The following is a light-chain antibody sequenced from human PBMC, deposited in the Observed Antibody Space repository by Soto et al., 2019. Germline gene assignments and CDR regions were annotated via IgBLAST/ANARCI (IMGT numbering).Light chain of an antibody. CDR3: QHYNSYSEA. CDR1: QTISSW. V-gene: IGKV1-5*03. J-gene: IGKJ1*01. CDR2: KAS. Sequence: DIQMTQSPSTLSGSVGDRVTITCRASQTISSWLAWYQQKPGKAPKLLIYKASTLKSGVPSRFSGSGSGTAFTLTISSLQPDDFAPYSCQHYNSYSEAFGQGTKVELK.